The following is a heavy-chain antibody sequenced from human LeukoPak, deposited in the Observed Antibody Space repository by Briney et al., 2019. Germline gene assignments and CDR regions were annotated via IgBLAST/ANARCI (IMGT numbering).Heavy chain of an antibody. CDR3: ASSLPAYGSGSNTRGFDY. J-gene: IGHJ4*02. CDR2: ISTTSYYI. D-gene: IGHD3-10*01. Sequence: PGGSLRLSCEGSAFTFSSYTMNWGRQAPGKGLGGGSSISTTSYYIYYADSLKGRFTISRDNAKSTLYLQMNNMSVEDTAAYYCASSLPAYGSGSNTRGFDYWGQGVLVTVSS. CDR1: AFTFSSYT. V-gene: IGHV3-21*06.